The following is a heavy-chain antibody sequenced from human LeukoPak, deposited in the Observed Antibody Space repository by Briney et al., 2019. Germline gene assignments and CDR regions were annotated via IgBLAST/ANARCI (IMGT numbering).Heavy chain of an antibody. V-gene: IGHV3-23*01. D-gene: IGHD2-8*01. CDR2: ISGSGGTT. CDR1: GFTFSNCA. J-gene: IGHJ4*02. CDR3: AKGYCTNGVCWPDY. Sequence: GGSLRLSCAASGFTFSNCAMSWVRQAPGKGLGWVSTISGSGGTTYSADSVKGRFTISRDNSKNTLYLQMNSLGAEDTAVYYCAKGYCTNGVCWPDYWGQGTLVTVSS.